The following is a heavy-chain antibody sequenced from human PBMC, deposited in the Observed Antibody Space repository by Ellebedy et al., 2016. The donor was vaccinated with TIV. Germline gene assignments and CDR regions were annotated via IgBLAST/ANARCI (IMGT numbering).Heavy chain of an antibody. D-gene: IGHD2-21*02. V-gene: IGHV4-59*01. Sequence: MPSETLSLTCTVSGGSISSYYWSWIRQPPGKGLEWIGYIYYSGSTNYNPSLKSRVTISVDTSKNQFSLKLSSVTAADTAVYYCARVTVTAERYFDYWGQGTLVTVSS. CDR3: ARVTVTAERYFDY. J-gene: IGHJ4*02. CDR1: GGSISSYY. CDR2: IYYSGST.